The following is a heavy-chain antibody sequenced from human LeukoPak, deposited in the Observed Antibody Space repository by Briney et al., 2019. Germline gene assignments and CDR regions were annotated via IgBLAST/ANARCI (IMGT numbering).Heavy chain of an antibody. V-gene: IGHV3-30*02. Sequence: GGSLRLSCAASGFAFSSYGMHWVRQAPGKGLEWVAYIHYDSSTEDYADSVKGRFTISRDNSKNTLFLQMNNLKVEDMAVLSCAKDWTWAIDYWGQGTLVTVSS. D-gene: IGHD3/OR15-3a*01. CDR3: AKDWTWAIDY. CDR1: GFAFSSYG. J-gene: IGHJ4*02. CDR2: IHYDSSTE.